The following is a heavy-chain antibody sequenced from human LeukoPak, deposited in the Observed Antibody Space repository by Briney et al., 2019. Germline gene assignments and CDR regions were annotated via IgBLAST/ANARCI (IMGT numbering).Heavy chain of an antibody. CDR2: ISYDGSNK. V-gene: IGHV3-30-3*01. CDR3: AREIGIAVAGTELNDAFDI. Sequence: GRSLRLSCAASGFTFSSYAMHWVRQAPGKGLEWVAVISYDGSNKYYADSVKGRFTISRDNSKNTLYLQMNSLRAEDTAVYYCAREIGIAVAGTELNDAFDIWGQGTMVTVSS. CDR1: GFTFSSYA. D-gene: IGHD6-19*01. J-gene: IGHJ3*02.